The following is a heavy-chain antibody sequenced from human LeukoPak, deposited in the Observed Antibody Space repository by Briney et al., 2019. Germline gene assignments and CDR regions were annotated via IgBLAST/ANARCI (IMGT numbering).Heavy chain of an antibody. D-gene: IGHD7-27*01. CDR3: ARVLNWGSFNYYFGMDV. CDR2: VHYSGTT. Sequence: LEWIGYVHYSGTTNYNPSLRGRVTISVDTSKNQFSLKLSSVTAADTAVDYCARVLNWGSFNYYFGMDVWGQGTTVTVSS. V-gene: IGHV4-59*01. J-gene: IGHJ6*02.